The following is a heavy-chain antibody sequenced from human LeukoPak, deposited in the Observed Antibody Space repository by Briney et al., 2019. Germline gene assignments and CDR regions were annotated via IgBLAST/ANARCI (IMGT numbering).Heavy chain of an antibody. Sequence: GGSLRLSWAASGFTFSMHWMSWVRQAPGKGLEWVANTKEDGSEKYYVDSVTGRFTISRDNAKNSLYLQMNSLRAEDTAVYYCVRDDSRYGGSPGYWGQGTLVIV. J-gene: IGHJ4*02. V-gene: IGHV3-7*01. D-gene: IGHD1-26*01. CDR2: TKEDGSEK. CDR3: VRDDSRYGGSPGY. CDR1: GFTFSMHW.